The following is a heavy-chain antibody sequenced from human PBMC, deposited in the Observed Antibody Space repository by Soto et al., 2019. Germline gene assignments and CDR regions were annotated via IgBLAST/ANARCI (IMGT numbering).Heavy chain of an antibody. V-gene: IGHV5-51*01. CDR3: ARHPHGDFGADNWFDP. J-gene: IGHJ5*02. D-gene: IGHD4-17*01. CDR1: GYSFTSYW. CDR2: IYPGDSDT. Sequence: RKISCKGSGYSFTSYWIGWVRQMPGKGLEWMGIIYPGDSDTRYSPSFQGQVTISADKSISTAYLQWSSLKASDTAMYYCARHPHGDFGADNWFDPWGQGTLVTVSS.